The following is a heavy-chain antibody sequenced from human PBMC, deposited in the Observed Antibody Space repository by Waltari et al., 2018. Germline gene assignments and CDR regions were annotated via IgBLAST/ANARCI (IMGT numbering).Heavy chain of an antibody. CDR3: ATYIGASVGTAAFDV. Sequence: QLQLQESGPGLVKPSETLSLTCSVSGVSITSNRHYWGWIRQPPGQGLEWIGTRSYTGATYISPSLDSRVTVSRDTSKNQLSLKLVSVTAADTAVYYCATYIGASVGTAAFDVWGQGTMVTVSS. CDR2: RSYTGAT. D-gene: IGHD5-12*01. V-gene: IGHV4-39*01. J-gene: IGHJ3*01. CDR1: GVSITSNRHY.